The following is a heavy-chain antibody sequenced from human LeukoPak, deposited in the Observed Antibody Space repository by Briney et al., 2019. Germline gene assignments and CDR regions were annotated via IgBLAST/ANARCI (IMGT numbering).Heavy chain of an antibody. V-gene: IGHV4-30-4*08. Sequence: SETLSLTCTVSGGSISSGDYYWSWIRQPPGKGLEWIGYIYYSGSTYYNPSLKSRVTISVDTSKNQFSLKLSSVTAADTAVYYCARDEDAAMAYFDYWGQGTLVTVSS. CDR1: GGSISSGDYY. CDR2: IYYSGST. D-gene: IGHD5-18*01. CDR3: ARDEDAAMAYFDY. J-gene: IGHJ4*02.